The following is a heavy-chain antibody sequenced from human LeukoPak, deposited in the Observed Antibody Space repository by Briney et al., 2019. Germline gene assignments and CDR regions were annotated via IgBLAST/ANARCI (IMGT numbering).Heavy chain of an antibody. V-gene: IGHV3-21*01. J-gene: IGHJ4*02. Sequence: GGSLRLSCAASGFIFSSYSMNWVRQAPGKGLEWVSSISSGSSYIYYADSVKGRFTISRDNAKNSLYLQMNSLRAEDTAMYYCARDEYSSSRKDYWGQGTLVTVSS. CDR2: ISSGSSYI. CDR1: GFIFSSYS. D-gene: IGHD6-6*01. CDR3: ARDEYSSSRKDY.